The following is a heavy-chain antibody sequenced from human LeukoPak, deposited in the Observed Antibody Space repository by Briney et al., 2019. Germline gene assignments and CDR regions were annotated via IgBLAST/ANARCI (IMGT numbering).Heavy chain of an antibody. D-gene: IGHD3-10*01. CDR3: ARDRPMVGFMDV. CDR2: IYSGGST. Sequence: GESLRLSCEASGFTLTTDAMSWVRQAPGKGLEWVSVIYSGGSTYYADSVKGRFTISRDNSKNTLYLQMNSLRAEDTAVYYCARDRPMVGFMDVWGKGTTVTVSS. CDR1: GFTLTTDA. V-gene: IGHV3-53*01. J-gene: IGHJ6*03.